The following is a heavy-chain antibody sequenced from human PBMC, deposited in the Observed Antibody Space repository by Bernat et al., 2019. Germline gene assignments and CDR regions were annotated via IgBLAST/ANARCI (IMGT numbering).Heavy chain of an antibody. Sequence: EVQLLESGGGLVQPGGSLRLSCAASGFTFSSYAMSWVRQAPGKGLVWVSAISGRGGSQYSATPVKGRFTISRDNSKNTLYQQMNSLRAEDTAVYYCAKDSVELLRAQFAYWGQGTLVPVSS. J-gene: IGHJ4*02. CDR3: AKDSVELLRAQFAY. V-gene: IGHV3-23*01. D-gene: IGHD2-15*01. CDR2: ISGRGGSQ. CDR1: GFTFSSYA.